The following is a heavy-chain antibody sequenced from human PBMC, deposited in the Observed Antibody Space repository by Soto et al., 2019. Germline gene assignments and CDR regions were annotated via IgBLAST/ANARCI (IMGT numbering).Heavy chain of an antibody. CDR3: ARDGYCSGGSCYINFDY. V-gene: IGHV1-69*08. Sequence: QVQLVQSGAEVKKPGSSVKVSCKASGGTFSSYTISWVRQAPGQGREWMGRIIPILGIANYAQKFQGRVTITADKSTSTAYMELSSLRSEDTAVYYCARDGYCSGGSCYINFDYWGQGTLVTVSS. J-gene: IGHJ4*02. D-gene: IGHD2-15*01. CDR2: IIPILGIA. CDR1: GGTFSSYT.